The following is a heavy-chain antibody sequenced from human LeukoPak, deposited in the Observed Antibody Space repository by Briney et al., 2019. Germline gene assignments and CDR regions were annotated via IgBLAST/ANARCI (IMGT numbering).Heavy chain of an antibody. CDR3: AARPPIVVGGPFDY. D-gene: IGHD3-22*01. CDR1: GITFSSSA. Sequence: GGSLRLSCAASGITFSSSAVGWVRQAPGKGLEWLSTISGGGDNTYYADSVKGRFTVSRDNSKNTLYLQMNSLRAEDTAVYYCAARPPIVVGGPFDYWGQGTLVTVSS. V-gene: IGHV3-23*01. J-gene: IGHJ4*02. CDR2: ISGGGDNT.